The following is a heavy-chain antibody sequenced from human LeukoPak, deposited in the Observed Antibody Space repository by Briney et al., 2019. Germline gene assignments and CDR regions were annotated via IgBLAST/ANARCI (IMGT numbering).Heavy chain of an antibody. CDR3: ARVLREPLYFDY. D-gene: IGHD1-26*01. J-gene: IGHJ4*02. CDR1: GGSISSYY. V-gene: IGHV4-59*01. Sequence: SETLSLTCTVSGGSISSYYWSWIRQPPGKGLEWIGYIYYSGSTNYNPSLKSRVTISVDTPKNQFFLKLSSVTAADTAVYYCARVLREPLYFDYWGQGTLVTVSS. CDR2: IYYSGST.